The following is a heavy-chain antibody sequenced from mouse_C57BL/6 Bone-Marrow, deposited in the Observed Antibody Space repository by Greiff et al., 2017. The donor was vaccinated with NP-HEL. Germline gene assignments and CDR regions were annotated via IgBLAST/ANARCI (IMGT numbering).Heavy chain of an antibody. CDR3: ARSVYYGSSCDY. J-gene: IGHJ2*01. CDR1: GSTFTSYG. Sequence: VQLVESGAGLARPGASVKLSCAASGSTFTSYGISWVKQSPGQGLEWIGEIYPRSGNTYYNEKFKGKATLTADKSSSTAYMELRSLTSEDSSVYFCARSVYYGSSCDYWGQGTTLTVSS. V-gene: IGHV1-81*01. D-gene: IGHD1-1*01. CDR2: IYPRSGNT.